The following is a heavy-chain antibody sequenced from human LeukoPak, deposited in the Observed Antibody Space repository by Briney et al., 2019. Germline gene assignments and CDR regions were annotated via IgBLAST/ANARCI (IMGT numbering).Heavy chain of an antibody. CDR2: ISYDGSNK. CDR1: GFTFSSYG. J-gene: IGHJ5*02. D-gene: IGHD3-22*01. V-gene: IGHV3-30*18. Sequence: GGSLRLSCAASGFTFSSYGMHWVRQAPGKGLEWVAVISYDGSNKYYADSVKGRFTISRDNSKNTLYLQMNSLRAEDTAVYYCAKNSYDSSSWGQGTLDTVSS. CDR3: AKNSYDSSS.